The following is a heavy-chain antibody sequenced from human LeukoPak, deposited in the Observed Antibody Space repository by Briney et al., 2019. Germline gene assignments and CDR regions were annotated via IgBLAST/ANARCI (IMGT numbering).Heavy chain of an antibody. D-gene: IGHD6-25*01. Sequence: GGSLRLSCAASGFAFTNYGMQWVRQAPGKGLEWVAVVSHDGSTTFYADSVKGRFTISRDNSKNTLDLQMDSLRPEDTAVYYCVKEPNPYSSGWYFQDWGQGTLVTVSS. CDR2: VSHDGSTT. CDR3: VKEPNPYSSGWYFQD. V-gene: IGHV3-30*18. CDR1: GFAFTNYG. J-gene: IGHJ1*01.